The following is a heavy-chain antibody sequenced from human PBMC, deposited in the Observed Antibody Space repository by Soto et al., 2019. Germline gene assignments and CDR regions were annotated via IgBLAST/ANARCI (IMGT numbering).Heavy chain of an antibody. Sequence: GGSLRLSCAASGFTFSSYSMNWVRQPPGKGLEWVSSISSSSSYIYYADPVKGRFTISRDNAKNSLYLQMNSLRAEDTAVYYCARDWSYYYGMDVWGQGTTVTVSS. CDR3: ARDWSYYYGMDV. CDR2: ISSSSSYI. CDR1: GFTFSSYS. J-gene: IGHJ6*02. V-gene: IGHV3-21*01.